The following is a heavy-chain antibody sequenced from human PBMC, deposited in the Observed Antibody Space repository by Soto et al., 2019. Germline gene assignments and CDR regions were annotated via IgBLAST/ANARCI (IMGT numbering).Heavy chain of an antibody. CDR3: ARDVAAGTPEGGYAFDI. CDR2: INPNSGGT. CDR1: GSTFTSYG. D-gene: IGHD6-13*01. V-gene: IGHV1-2*04. Sequence: ASLKVSCKSSGSTFTSYGIIWVRHSPGQGLEWMGWINPNSGGTNYAQKFQGWVTMTRDTSISTAYMELSRLRSDDTAVYYCARDVAAGTPEGGYAFDIWGQGTMVTVSS. J-gene: IGHJ3*02.